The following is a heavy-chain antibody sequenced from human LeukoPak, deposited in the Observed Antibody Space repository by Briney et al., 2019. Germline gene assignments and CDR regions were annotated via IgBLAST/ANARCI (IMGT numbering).Heavy chain of an antibody. D-gene: IGHD3-10*01. V-gene: IGHV3-7*05. CDR3: AKAWITMVRGVSEGFDP. Sequence: GGSLRLSCAASGYIFRRYWMSWVRQAPGKGPEWVANIKEDGSEQNYVDSVKGRFTISRDNAKNSLYLQMNSLRAEDTAVYYCAKAWITMVRGVSEGFDPWGQGTLVTVSS. CDR1: GYIFRRYW. CDR2: IKEDGSEQ. J-gene: IGHJ5*02.